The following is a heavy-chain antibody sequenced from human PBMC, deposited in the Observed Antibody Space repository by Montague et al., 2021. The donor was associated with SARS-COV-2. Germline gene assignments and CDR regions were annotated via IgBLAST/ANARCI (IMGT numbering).Heavy chain of an antibody. CDR3: AGGPPYSGTYYLAY. Sequence: SLRPSCAASGITFSNYWMHWVRQAPGKGLVWVSRIDSYGNTRTYADSVKGRFTISRDNAKNTLYLQMDSLRAEDTSVYYCAGGPPYSGTYYLAYWGQGPLVTVS. J-gene: IGHJ4*02. CDR2: IDSYGNTR. V-gene: IGHV3-74*01. CDR1: GITFSNYW. D-gene: IGHD1-26*01.